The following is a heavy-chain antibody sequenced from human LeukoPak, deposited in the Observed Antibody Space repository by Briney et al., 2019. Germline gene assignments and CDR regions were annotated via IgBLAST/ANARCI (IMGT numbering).Heavy chain of an antibody. CDR3: AREFYYGSGSDNNWFDP. D-gene: IGHD3-10*01. Sequence: ASVKVSCKASGYTFTSYGISWVRQAPGQGLEWMGRISTYNGHTNYAQKLQGRVTMTTDTSTSTAYMELRSLRSDDTAVYYCAREFYYGSGSDNNWFDPWGQGTLVTVSS. J-gene: IGHJ5*02. V-gene: IGHV1-18*01. CDR2: ISTYNGHT. CDR1: GYTFTSYG.